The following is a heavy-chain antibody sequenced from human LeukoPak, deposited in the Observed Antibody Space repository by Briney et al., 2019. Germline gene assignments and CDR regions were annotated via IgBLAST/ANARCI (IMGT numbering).Heavy chain of an antibody. CDR2: MYYSGST. V-gene: IGHV4-39*01. J-gene: IGHJ4*02. D-gene: IGHD1-26*01. CDR3: ARVGSYSPWYFDY. Sequence: PSETLSLTCTVSGGSFNSCCYYWGWIRQAPGKGLEWIGSMYYSGSTYYNPSLKSRVTISADTSKTQFSLKLSSVTAADTAVYYCARVGSYSPWYFDYWGQGTLVTVSS. CDR1: GGSFNSCCYY.